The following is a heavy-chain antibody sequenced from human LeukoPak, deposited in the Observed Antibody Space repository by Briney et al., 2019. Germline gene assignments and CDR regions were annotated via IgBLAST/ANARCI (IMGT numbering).Heavy chain of an antibody. CDR1: GFTFSSYG. J-gene: IGHJ4*02. V-gene: IGHV3-33*01. CDR3: ARDAATGYSGYEVFDY. CDR2: IWYDGSNK. Sequence: GGSLRLSCAASGFTFSSYGMHWVRQAPGKGLEWVAVIWYDGSNKYYADSVKGRFTISRDNSKNTLYLQMNSLRAEDTAVYYCARDAATGYSGYEVFDYWGQGTLVTVPS. D-gene: IGHD5-12*01.